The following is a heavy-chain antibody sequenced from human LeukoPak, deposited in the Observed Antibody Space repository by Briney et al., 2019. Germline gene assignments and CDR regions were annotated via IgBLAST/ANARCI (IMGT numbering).Heavy chain of an antibody. CDR2: ISGSGGST. V-gene: IGHV3-23*01. CDR3: ASGGSIRGILRYFDWSRPFDY. Sequence: GGSLRLSCAASGFTVSSKYMSWVRQAPGKGLEWVSAISGSGGSTYYADSVKGRFTISRDNSKNTLYLQMNSLRAEDTAVYYCASGGSIRGILRYFDWSRPFDYWGQGTLVTVSS. CDR1: GFTVSSKY. D-gene: IGHD3-9*01. J-gene: IGHJ4*02.